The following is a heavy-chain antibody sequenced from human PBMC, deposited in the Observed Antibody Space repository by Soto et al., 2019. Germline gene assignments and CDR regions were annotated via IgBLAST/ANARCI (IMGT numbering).Heavy chain of an antibody. Sequence: QVQLVESGGGVVQPGRSLRLSCAGSGFTFSAYGMDWVRQAPGKGLEWVAVISYDGSNKYYADSVKGRFTISRDNSKNTLYVQMNSLRAEDTEVYYCAKARMGAGVRGYFDYCGQGTLVTVSS. CDR3: AKARMGAGVRGYFDY. CDR1: GFTFSAYG. V-gene: IGHV3-30*18. J-gene: IGHJ4*02. D-gene: IGHD3-10*01. CDR2: ISYDGSNK.